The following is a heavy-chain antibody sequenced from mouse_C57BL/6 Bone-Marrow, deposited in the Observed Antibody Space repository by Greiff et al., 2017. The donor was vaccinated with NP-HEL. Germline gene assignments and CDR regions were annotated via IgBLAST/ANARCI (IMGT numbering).Heavy chain of an antibody. J-gene: IGHJ2*01. D-gene: IGHD2-1*01. CDR1: GYTFTSYW. V-gene: IGHV1-64*01. CDR2: IHPNSGST. CDR3: ASPIYYGNPYYFDY. Sequence: QVQLQQPGAELVKPGASVKLSCKASGYTFTSYWMHWVKQRPGQGLEWIGMIHPNSGSTNYNEKFKSKATLTVDKSSSTAYMQLSSLTSEDSAVYYCASPIYYGNPYYFDYWGKGTTLTVSS.